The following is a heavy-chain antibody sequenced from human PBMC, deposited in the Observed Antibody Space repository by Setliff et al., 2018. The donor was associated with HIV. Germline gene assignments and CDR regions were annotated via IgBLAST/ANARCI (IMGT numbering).Heavy chain of an antibody. V-gene: IGHV4-4*09. Sequence: SETLSLTCTVSGGSISGHYWSWIRQPPGRGLEWIGYIYSSGSTNFNPPRQSRVTISLDTSKNQFPLKLSSVTAADTAVYYCAGHSGVASPNWFDPWGQGTLVTVSS. CDR3: AGHSGVASPNWFDP. CDR1: GGSISGHY. D-gene: IGHD3-10*01. CDR2: IYSSGST. J-gene: IGHJ5*02.